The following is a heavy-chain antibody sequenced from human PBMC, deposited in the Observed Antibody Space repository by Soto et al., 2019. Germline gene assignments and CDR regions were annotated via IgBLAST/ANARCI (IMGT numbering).Heavy chain of an antibody. CDR2: ISSNSAYI. J-gene: IGHJ5*02. Sequence: GGSLRLCCAASGFTFRSFTMNWVRQAPGKGLEWVSTISSNSAYIYYTDALRGRFTISRDNAKSSLHLQMNSLRAEDTAVYYCTRDASRDSSARGWFDPWGPGTLVTVSS. CDR3: TRDASRDSSARGWFDP. CDR1: GFTFRSFT. D-gene: IGHD6-13*01. V-gene: IGHV3-21*01.